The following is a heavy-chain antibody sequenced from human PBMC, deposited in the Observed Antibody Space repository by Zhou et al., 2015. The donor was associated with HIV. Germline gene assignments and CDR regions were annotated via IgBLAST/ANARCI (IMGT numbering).Heavy chain of an antibody. CDR1: GGTFSSYA. V-gene: IGHV1-69*06. Sequence: QEQLVQSGAEVKKPGSSVKVSCKASGGTFSSYAISWVRQAPGQGLEWMGGIIPIFGTANYAQKFQGRVTFTADRSATTAYMELRSLKSEDTAMYYCARDRGGARPAWRYFDLWGRGTLVTVSS. D-gene: IGHD6-6*01. J-gene: IGHJ2*01. CDR2: IIPIFGTA. CDR3: ARDRGGARPAWRYFDL.